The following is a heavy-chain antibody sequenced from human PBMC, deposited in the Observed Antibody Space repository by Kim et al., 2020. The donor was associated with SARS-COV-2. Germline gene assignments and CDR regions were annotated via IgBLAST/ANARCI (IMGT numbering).Heavy chain of an antibody. J-gene: IGHJ3*02. CDR3: VRGLGSDWRLSFDI. D-gene: IGHD3-9*01. Sequence: GGSLRLSCAASGFTFSSYDMHWVRQATGKGLEWVSAIGTLADTLYPGSVMGRFTITRTNGQNSLYLQMDSLRAGDTAVYYCVRGLGSDWRLSFDIWGQGTMVTVSS. CDR2: IGTLADT. CDR1: GFTFSSYD. V-gene: IGHV3-13*01.